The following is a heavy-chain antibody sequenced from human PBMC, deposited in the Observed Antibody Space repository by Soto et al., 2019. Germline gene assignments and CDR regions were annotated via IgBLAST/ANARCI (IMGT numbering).Heavy chain of an antibody. Sequence: QVQLVESGGGVVQPGRSLRLSCAASGFTFGSYGMYWVRQAPGKGLEWVAVISYDGSNKYYADSVKGRFTISRDNSKNTLYLQMNSLRAEDTAVYCCAKDPYCSGGSCYHYGMDVWGQGTTVTVSS. CDR3: AKDPYCSGGSCYHYGMDV. D-gene: IGHD2-15*01. CDR1: GFTFGSYG. CDR2: ISYDGSNK. V-gene: IGHV3-30*18. J-gene: IGHJ6*02.